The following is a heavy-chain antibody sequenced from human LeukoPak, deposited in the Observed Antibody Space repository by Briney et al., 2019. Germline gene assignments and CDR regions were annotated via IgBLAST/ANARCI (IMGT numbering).Heavy chain of an antibody. CDR1: GGSFSGYY. Sequence: PSDTLSLTCAVYGGSFSGYYWSWIRQPPGKGLEWIGEINHSGSTNYNPSLKSRVTISVDTSKNQFSLKLSSVTAADTAVYYCARSRGGSYNNYYYYMDVWGKGTTVTVSS. D-gene: IGHD1-26*01. V-gene: IGHV4-34*01. CDR3: ARSRGGSYNNYYYYMDV. J-gene: IGHJ6*03. CDR2: INHSGST.